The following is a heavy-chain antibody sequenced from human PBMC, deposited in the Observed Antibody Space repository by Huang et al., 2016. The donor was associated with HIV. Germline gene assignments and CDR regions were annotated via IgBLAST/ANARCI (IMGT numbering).Heavy chain of an antibody. CDR1: GYSFTNYG. D-gene: IGHD2-21*02. V-gene: IGHV7-4-1*02. J-gene: IGHJ3*02. CDR3: VRVRRVTDRYCVADCNTIDTFDI. CDR2: MNTGTGMP. Sequence: QVQLVQSGSELKKPGASVKVSCKASGYSFTNYGVHWVRQAPGRGLEWMGLMNTGTGMPRYAQDFTGRFVFSLDTSVSTAYLQISSLKPEDSAIYYCVRVRRVTDRYCVADCNTIDTFDIWGQGTLVTVSA.